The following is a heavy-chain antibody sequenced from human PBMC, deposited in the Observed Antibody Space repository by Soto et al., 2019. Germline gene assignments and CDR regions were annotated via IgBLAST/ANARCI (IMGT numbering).Heavy chain of an antibody. J-gene: IGHJ4*02. Sequence: PGGSLILSCAASGFTFSSYAMSWVRQAPGKGLEWVSAISGSGGSTYYADSVKGRFTISRDNSKNTLYLQMNSLRAEDTAVYYCAKDRESWLQLYFTDYWGQGTLVTVSS. CDR2: ISGSGGST. CDR3: AKDRESWLQLYFTDY. D-gene: IGHD5-18*01. V-gene: IGHV3-23*01. CDR1: GFTFSSYA.